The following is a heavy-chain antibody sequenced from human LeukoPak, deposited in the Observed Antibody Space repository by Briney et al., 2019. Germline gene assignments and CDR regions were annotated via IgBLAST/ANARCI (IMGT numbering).Heavy chain of an antibody. CDR3: TTVTKWELFHFCN. J-gene: IGHJ4*02. Sequence: GGSLRLSCVASGFTFRNDWMSWVRQAPGKGLEWVGRIKSKTDDGTTDSAAPVRDRFTISRDDSKNTQYLRVDSLKTEDTAVYYCTTVTKWELFHFCNWGQGTLVTFAS. CDR1: GFTFRNDW. D-gene: IGHD1-26*01. V-gene: IGHV3-15*01. CDR2: IKSKTDDGTT.